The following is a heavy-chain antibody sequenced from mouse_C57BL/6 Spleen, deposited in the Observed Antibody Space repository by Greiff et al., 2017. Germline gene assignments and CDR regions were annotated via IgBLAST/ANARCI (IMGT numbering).Heavy chain of an antibody. J-gene: IGHJ4*01. CDR3: RIYYDYDDAMDY. CDR1: GYAFSSSW. CDR2: IYPGDGET. Sequence: QVTLKVSGPELVKPGASVKISCKASGYAFSSSWMNWVKQRPGKGLEWIGRIYPGDGETNYNGKFKGKATLTADKSSSTAYMQLSSLTSEDSAVYFCRIYYDYDDAMDYWGQGTSVTVSS. D-gene: IGHD2-4*01. V-gene: IGHV1-82*01.